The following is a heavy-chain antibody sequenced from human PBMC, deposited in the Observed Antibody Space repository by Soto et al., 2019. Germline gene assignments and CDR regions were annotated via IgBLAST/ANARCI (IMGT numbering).Heavy chain of an antibody. D-gene: IGHD3-10*01. V-gene: IGHV3-33*01. J-gene: IGHJ4*02. CDR1: GFTFSSYG. Sequence: QVQLVESGGGGVQPGRSLRLSCAASGFTFSSYGMHWVRQAPGKGLEWVAVIWYDGSNKYYADSVKGRFTISRDNSKNTLYLQMNSLRAEDTAVYYCARDGRFGELAHLDYWGQGTLVTVSS. CDR2: IWYDGSNK. CDR3: ARDGRFGELAHLDY.